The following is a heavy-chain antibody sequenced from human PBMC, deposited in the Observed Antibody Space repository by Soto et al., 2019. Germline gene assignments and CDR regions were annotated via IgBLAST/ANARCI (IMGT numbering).Heavy chain of an antibody. J-gene: IGHJ5*02. D-gene: IGHD2-2*01. CDR1: GGSISSGDYY. V-gene: IGHV4-30-4*01. CDR3: ARVVSFCSSPSCRGRNWFDP. Sequence: SETLSLTCSVSGGSISSGDYYWSWIRRPPGKGLEWIGYMFYTGTTYYNPSLKSRVAISVDTSKNQFSLKLRSVTAADTAVYHCARVVSFCSSPSCRGRNWFDPWGQGTLVTVSS. CDR2: MFYTGTT.